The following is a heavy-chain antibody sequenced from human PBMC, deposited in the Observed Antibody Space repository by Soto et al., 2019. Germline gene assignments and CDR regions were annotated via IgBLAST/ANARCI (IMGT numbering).Heavy chain of an antibody. D-gene: IGHD3-16*01. CDR3: ERDLSGWGLTNGHFGVDV. J-gene: IGHJ6*02. V-gene: IGHV1-3*01. CDR1: GYTFANYA. Sequence: QVRLVQSGTEVKKPGASVMVSCKATGYTFANYAIHWVRQAPGQEFEWRGWITAGNGNTRNSQKFQGRVTFTTDPSATTAHLEVGSVGFEDTAVYYCERDLSGWGLTNGHFGVDVWGQGTKVIVSS. CDR2: ITAGNGNT.